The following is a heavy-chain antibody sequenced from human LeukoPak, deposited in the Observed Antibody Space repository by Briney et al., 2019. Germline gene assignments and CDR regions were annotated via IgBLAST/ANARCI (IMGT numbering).Heavy chain of an antibody. J-gene: IGHJ4*02. D-gene: IGHD4-17*01. CDR3: ARRRRGDYGRGYFDY. CDR2: IYTSGST. V-gene: IGHV4-61*02. CDR1: GGSISSGSYY. Sequence: SETLSLTCTVSGGSISSGSYYWSWIRQPAGKGLEWIGRIYTSGSTNYNPSLKSRVTISVDTSKNQFSLKLSSVTAADTAVYYCARRRRGDYGRGYFDYWGQGTLVTVSS.